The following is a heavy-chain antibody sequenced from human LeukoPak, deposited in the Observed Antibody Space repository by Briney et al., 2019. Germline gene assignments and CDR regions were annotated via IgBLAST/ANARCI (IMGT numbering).Heavy chain of an antibody. Sequence: GGSLRLSCAASGFTFSSYSMNWVRQAPGKGLEWVSSISSSSYIYYADSVKGRFTISRDNAKNSLYLQMNSLRAEDTAVYYCAREVEYYYDSSGYYYVSWFDPWGQGTLVTVSS. CDR3: AREVEYYYDSSGYYYVSWFDP. D-gene: IGHD3-22*01. J-gene: IGHJ5*02. V-gene: IGHV3-21*01. CDR2: ISSSSYI. CDR1: GFTFSSYS.